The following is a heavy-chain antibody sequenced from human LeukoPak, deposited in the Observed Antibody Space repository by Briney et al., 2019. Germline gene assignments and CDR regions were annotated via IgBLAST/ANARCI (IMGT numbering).Heavy chain of an antibody. D-gene: IGHD4-11*01. Sequence: GGSLRLSCAASGFIFSNFWMSWVRQAPGKGLEWVANIKQDGSEKYYVDSVKGRFTISRDNAKNSLYLQMNSMRAEDTAVYYCARGEVDSNVDYWGQGTLVTVSS. CDR2: IKQDGSEK. J-gene: IGHJ4*02. CDR3: ARGEVDSNVDY. V-gene: IGHV3-7*05. CDR1: GFIFSNFW.